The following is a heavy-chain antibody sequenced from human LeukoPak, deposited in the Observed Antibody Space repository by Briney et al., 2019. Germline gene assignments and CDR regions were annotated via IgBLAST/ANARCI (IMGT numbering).Heavy chain of an antibody. Sequence: GGSLRLSCAASGLTFSNYWMSWVRQAPGKGPEWMGNIKEDGSEAYYVDSVKGRFTISRDNAQNSLYLHMHSLRVEDTAVYYCARDPYVSNFDYWGQGTLVTVSS. CDR2: IKEDGSEA. D-gene: IGHD3-10*02. V-gene: IGHV3-7*03. CDR3: ARDPYVSNFDY. J-gene: IGHJ4*02. CDR1: GLTFSNYW.